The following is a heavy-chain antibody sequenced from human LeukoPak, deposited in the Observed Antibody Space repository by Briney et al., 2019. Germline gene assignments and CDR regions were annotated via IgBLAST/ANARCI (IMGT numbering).Heavy chain of an antibody. J-gene: IGHJ3*02. Sequence: PSETLSLTCAVYGGSFSGYYWSWIRQPPGKGLEWIGEINHSGSTNYNPSLKSRVTISVDTSKNQFPLKLSSVTAADTAVYYCARRRGYCSGGSCPRWAFDIWGQGTMVTVSS. D-gene: IGHD2-15*01. CDR3: ARRRGYCSGGSCPRWAFDI. CDR2: INHSGST. V-gene: IGHV4-34*01. CDR1: GGSFSGYY.